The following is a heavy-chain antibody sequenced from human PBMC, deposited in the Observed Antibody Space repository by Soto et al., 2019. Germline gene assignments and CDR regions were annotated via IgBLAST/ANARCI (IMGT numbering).Heavy chain of an antibody. CDR1: GFSFEDYT. J-gene: IGHJ4*02. V-gene: IGHV3-43*01. D-gene: IGHD3-9*01. CDR2: ISWDGGIT. CDR3: ARDSHDILTGQKRYFDF. Sequence: QAGGSLRLSCAASGFSFEDYTMHWVRQGPGKGPEWISLISWDGGITDYSDSVRGRFISSRDNSKNSLFLEMNSLTSEDAAMYFCARDSHDILTGQKRYFDFWGQGTLVTVYS.